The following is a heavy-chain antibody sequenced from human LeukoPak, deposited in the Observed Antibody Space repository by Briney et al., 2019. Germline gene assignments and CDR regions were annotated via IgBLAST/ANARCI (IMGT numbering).Heavy chain of an antibody. V-gene: IGHV3-66*02. D-gene: IGHD3-3*01. Sequence: GGSLRLSCAASGFTFSSYWMSWVRQAPGKGLEWVSVIYSGGSTYYADSVKGRFTISRDNSKNTLYLQMNSLRAEDTAVYYCAREKYDFWSGQPLGFDPWRQGTLVTVSS. CDR3: AREKYDFWSGQPLGFDP. CDR1: GFTFSSYW. CDR2: IYSGGST. J-gene: IGHJ5*02.